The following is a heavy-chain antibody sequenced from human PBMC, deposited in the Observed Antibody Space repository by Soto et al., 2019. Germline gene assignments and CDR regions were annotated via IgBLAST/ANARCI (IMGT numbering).Heavy chain of an antibody. CDR3: ARIAAAGLYYYYYYGMDV. V-gene: IGHV4-61*01. D-gene: IGHD6-13*01. CDR2: IYYSGST. CDR1: GGSISSGNYY. J-gene: IGHJ6*02. Sequence: SETLSLTCTVSGGSISSGNYYWSWIRQPPGKGLEWIGYIYYSGSTNYNPSLKSRVTISVDTSKNQFSLKLSSVTAADTAVYYCARIAAAGLYYYYYYGMDVWGQGTTVTVSS.